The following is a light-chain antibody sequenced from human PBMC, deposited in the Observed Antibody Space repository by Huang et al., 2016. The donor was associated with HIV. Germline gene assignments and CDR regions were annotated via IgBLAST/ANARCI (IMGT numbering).Light chain of an antibody. V-gene: IGKV1-39*01. CDR2: GAS. CDR1: QNINKY. Sequence: DIQITQSPSSLSASVGDRVTITCRASQNINKYLNWYQQQPGKAPKLLISGASTLQSGVPSSFSGSGSGTDFTLTISSLQPEDSAVYFCQQSVKTPGTFGQGTKLEI. CDR3: QQSVKTPGT. J-gene: IGKJ2*01.